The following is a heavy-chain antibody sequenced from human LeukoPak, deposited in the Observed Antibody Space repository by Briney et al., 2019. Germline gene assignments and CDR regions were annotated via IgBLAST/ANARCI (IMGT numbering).Heavy chain of an antibody. V-gene: IGHV4-61*01. D-gene: IGHD3-22*01. CDR3: ARERPDSSGFYPMYFDY. CDR1: GGSVSSGTYY. CDR2: IYYSGST. J-gene: IGHJ4*02. Sequence: SETLSLTCTVSGGSVSSGTYYWSWIRQPPGKGLEWIGYIYYSGSTNYNPSLKSRVTISVDTSKNQFSLKLSPVTAADTAVYYCARERPDSSGFYPMYFDYWGQGTLVTVSS.